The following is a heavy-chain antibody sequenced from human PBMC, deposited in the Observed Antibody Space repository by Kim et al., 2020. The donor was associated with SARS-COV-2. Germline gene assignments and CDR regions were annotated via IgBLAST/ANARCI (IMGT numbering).Heavy chain of an antibody. CDR2: IYYSGST. CDR1: GGSISSSSYY. V-gene: IGHV4-39*01. J-gene: IGHJ5*02. D-gene: IGHD3-22*01. Sequence: SETLSLTCTVSGGSISSSSYYWGWIRQPPGKGLEWIGSIYYSGSTYYNPSLKSRVTISVDTSKNQFSLKLSSVTAADTAVYYCAVGNYYDSSGYYLNWFDPWGQGTLVTVSS. CDR3: AVGNYYDSSGYYLNWFDP.